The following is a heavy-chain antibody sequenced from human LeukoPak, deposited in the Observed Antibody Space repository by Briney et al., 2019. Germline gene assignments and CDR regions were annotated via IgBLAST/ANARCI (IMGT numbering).Heavy chain of an antibody. CDR2: IYYSGST. J-gene: IGHJ6*02. D-gene: IGHD3-3*02. CDR1: GYSISSGYY. CDR3: ARHFTGPGTYTPYFGMDV. V-gene: IGHV4-38-2*02. Sequence: SETLSLTCSVSGYSISSGYYWGWIRQPPGKGLEWVGYIYYSGSTGYNPSLKSRLTISVDTSKNQFSLKLSSVTAADTAVYYCARHFTGPGTYTPYFGMDVWGQGTTVTVSS.